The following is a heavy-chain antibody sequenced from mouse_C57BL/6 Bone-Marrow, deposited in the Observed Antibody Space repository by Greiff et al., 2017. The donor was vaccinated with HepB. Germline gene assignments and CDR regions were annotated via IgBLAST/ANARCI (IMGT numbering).Heavy chain of an antibody. V-gene: IGHV1-81*01. CDR1: GYTFTSYG. CDR2: IYPRSGNT. D-gene: IGHD1-1*01. J-gene: IGHJ3*01. Sequence: QVQLKESGAELARPGASVKLSCKASGYTFTSYGISWVKQRTGQGLEWIGEIYPRSGNTYYNEKFKGKATLTADKSSSTAYMELRSLTSEDSAVYFCACYYGSRTGGFAYWGQGTLVTVSA. CDR3: ACYYGSRTGGFAY.